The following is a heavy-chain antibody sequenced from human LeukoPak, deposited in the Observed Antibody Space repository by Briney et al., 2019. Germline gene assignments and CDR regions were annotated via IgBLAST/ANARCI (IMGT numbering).Heavy chain of an antibody. CDR1: GFTFSSYW. V-gene: IGHV3-74*03. D-gene: IGHD1-26*01. CDR2: INSDESIT. Sequence: GGSLTLPCAASGFTFSSYWMHWVRQAPGKGLVWVSRINSDESITKYADSVKGRITISRDNAKNTLYLQMNSLRAEDTAVYYCARGGSPPEALGDAFDIWGQGTMVTVSS. J-gene: IGHJ3*02. CDR3: ARGGSPPEALGDAFDI.